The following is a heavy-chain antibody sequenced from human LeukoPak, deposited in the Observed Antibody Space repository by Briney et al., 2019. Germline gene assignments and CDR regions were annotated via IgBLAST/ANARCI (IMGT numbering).Heavy chain of an antibody. CDR1: GGSISSGSYY. J-gene: IGHJ3*02. CDR3: ARVSSWYDDAFDI. D-gene: IGHD6-13*01. Sequence: SSETLSLTCTVSGGSISSGSYYWSWIRQPAGKGLEWIGRIYTSGSTNYNPSLKSRVTISVDTSKNQFSLKLSSVTAADTAVYYCARVSSWYDDAFDIWGQGTMATVSS. V-gene: IGHV4-61*02. CDR2: IYTSGST.